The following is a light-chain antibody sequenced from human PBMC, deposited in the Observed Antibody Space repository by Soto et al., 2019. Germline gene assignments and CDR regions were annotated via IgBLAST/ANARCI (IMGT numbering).Light chain of an antibody. CDR2: GAS. J-gene: IGKJ1*01. CDR1: QSVSSSY. Sequence: EIVLTQSPGTLSLSPGERATLSCRASQSVSSSYLAWYQQKPGQAPRLLIYGASSRATGIPDRFSGSGSGTDFTLTISSLQPEDIATYYCQLATSLPPWTFGQGTKVDIK. CDR3: QLATSLPPWT. V-gene: IGKV3-20*01.